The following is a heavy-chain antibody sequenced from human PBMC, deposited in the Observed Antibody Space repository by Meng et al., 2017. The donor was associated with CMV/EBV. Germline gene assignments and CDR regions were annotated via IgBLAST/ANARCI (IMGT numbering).Heavy chain of an antibody. D-gene: IGHD1-26*01. V-gene: IGHV4-38-2*02. CDR2: IYHSGGT. CDR3: ARVGTYSGTYPTGYFDS. Sequence: GSLRLSCTVSGYSISSGYYWGWIRQPPGKGLEWIGSIYHSGGTYYNPSLKSRVTISVDTSKNQFSLKLSSVTAADTAVYYCARVGTYSGTYPTGYFDSWGQGTLVTVSS. J-gene: IGHJ4*02. CDR1: GYSISSGYY.